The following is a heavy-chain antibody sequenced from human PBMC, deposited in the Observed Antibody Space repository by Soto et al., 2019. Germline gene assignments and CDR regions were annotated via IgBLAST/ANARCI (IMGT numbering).Heavy chain of an antibody. CDR1: GYSFTDYH. J-gene: IGHJ3*02. CDR3: ARSHCSGGSCYLGAFDI. CDR2: INPSGGAT. V-gene: IGHV1-46*01. Sequence: ASVKVSCKASGYSFTDYHIHWVRQAPGQGLEWVGIINPSGGATTYPQKFQGRVTMTRDTSTSTVYMDVSSLRFDDTAVYYCARSHCSGGSCYLGAFDIWGQGTMVTVSS. D-gene: IGHD2-15*01.